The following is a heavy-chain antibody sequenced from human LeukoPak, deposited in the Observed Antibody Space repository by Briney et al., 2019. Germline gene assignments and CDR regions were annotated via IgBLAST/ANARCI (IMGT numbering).Heavy chain of an antibody. CDR2: ISGNGGRT. V-gene: IGHV3-23*01. Sequence: GGSLRLSCAASGFTFSTYTMAWVRQAPGGGLEWVSGISGNGGRTYYADSVKGRFAIFRDDSKSTLYLQMNSLRGEDTAVYYCAKDFGRNLGGPGYWGRGTLVIVSS. CDR1: GFTFSTYT. D-gene: IGHD3-10*01. J-gene: IGHJ4*02. CDR3: AKDFGRNLGGPGY.